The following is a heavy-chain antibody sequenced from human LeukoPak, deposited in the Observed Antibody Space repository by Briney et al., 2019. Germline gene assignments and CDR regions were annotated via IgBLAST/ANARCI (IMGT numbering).Heavy chain of an antibody. J-gene: IGHJ4*02. CDR2: INYSGST. D-gene: IGHD6-13*01. CDR1: GDSISSSGYY. V-gene: IGHV4-39*01. CDR3: ARHAGGIAASGTRPFHY. Sequence: SETLSLTCTVSGDSISSSGYYWGWIRQPPGKGLEWIGSINYSGSTYYNPSRKSRVTTSVDTSKNQFSLKLTSVTAADTAVYYCARHAGGIAASGTRPFHYWGQGT.